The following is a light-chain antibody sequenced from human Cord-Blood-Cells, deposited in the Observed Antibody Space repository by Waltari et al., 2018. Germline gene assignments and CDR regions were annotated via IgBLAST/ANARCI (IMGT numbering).Light chain of an antibody. CDR2: AAS. V-gene: IGKV1-27*01. CDR1: QGISNY. J-gene: IGKJ1*01. CDR3: QMYNSAPWT. Sequence: DIQMTQSPSSLSASVGDRVTITCRAIQGISNYLAWYQQKRRKVPKLLIYAASTLQSGVPSRFSGSGSATYLPLTISSLQPEDVASYYCQMYNSAPWTFGKGTKVEIK.